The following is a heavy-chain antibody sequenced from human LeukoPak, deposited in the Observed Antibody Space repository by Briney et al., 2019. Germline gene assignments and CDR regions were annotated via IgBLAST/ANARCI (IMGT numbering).Heavy chain of an antibody. J-gene: IGHJ4*02. CDR2: ISSSGSTI. V-gene: IGHV3-11*01. CDR1: GFTFSDYY. D-gene: IGHD3-16*02. Sequence: GGSLRLSCAASGFTFSDYYMSWIRQAPGKGLEWVSYISSSGSTIYYADSVKGRFTISRDNAKNSLYLQMNSLRAEDTALYYCARVGDYDYVWGSYRSGYFDYWGQGTLVTVSS. CDR3: ARVGDYDYVWGSYRSGYFDY.